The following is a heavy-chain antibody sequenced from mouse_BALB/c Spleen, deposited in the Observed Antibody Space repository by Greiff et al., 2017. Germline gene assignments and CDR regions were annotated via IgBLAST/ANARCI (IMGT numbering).Heavy chain of an antibody. CDR3: ARGYYRYDGFAY. Sequence: VQLKESGPGLVKPSQSLSLTCTVTGYSITSDYAWNWIRQFPGNKLEWMGYISYSGSTSYNPSLKSRISITRDTSKNQFFLQLNSVTTEDTATYYCARGYYRYDGFAYWGQGTLVTVSA. CDR2: ISYSGST. CDR1: GYSITSDYA. D-gene: IGHD2-14*01. V-gene: IGHV3-2*02. J-gene: IGHJ3*01.